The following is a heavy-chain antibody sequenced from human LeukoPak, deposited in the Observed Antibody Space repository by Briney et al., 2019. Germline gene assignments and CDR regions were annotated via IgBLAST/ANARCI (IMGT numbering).Heavy chain of an antibody. V-gene: IGHV1-2*02. CDR1: GYTFTGYY. J-gene: IGHJ4*02. D-gene: IGHD1-7*01. CDR2: INPNSGGT. CDR3: ARAKYNWNYGGYFDY. Sequence: ASVTVSCKASGYTFTGYYMHWVRQAPRQGLEWRGWINPNSGGTTYAQKFQGRVTMTRDTSISTTYLVLRKLRSVNPAAYYCARAKYNWNYGGYFDYWGQGTLVTVSS.